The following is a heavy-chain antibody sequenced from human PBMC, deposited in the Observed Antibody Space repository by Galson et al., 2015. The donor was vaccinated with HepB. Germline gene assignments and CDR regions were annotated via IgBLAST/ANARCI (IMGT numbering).Heavy chain of an antibody. CDR1: GFSLSTSGVG. CDR3: AHRWFGECLDY. Sequence: PALVKPTQTLTLTCTVSGFSLSTSGVGVGWIRQPPEKALEWLALIFWDDDKRYSPSLKSRLTITKDTSKNQVVLTMTNMDPVDTATYYCAHRWFGECLDYWGQGTLVTVSS. V-gene: IGHV2-5*02. D-gene: IGHD3-10*01. CDR2: IFWDDDK. J-gene: IGHJ4*02.